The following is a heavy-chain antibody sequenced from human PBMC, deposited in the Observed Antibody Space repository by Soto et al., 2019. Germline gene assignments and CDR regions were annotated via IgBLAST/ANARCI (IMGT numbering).Heavy chain of an antibody. CDR2: IIPIFGTA. D-gene: IGHD1-26*01. CDR1: GGTFSSYA. CDR3: ARDAAKWELPAFSGGMDV. J-gene: IGHJ6*02. Sequence: SVKVSCKASGGTFSSYAISWVRQAPGQGLEWMGGIIPIFGTANYAQKFQGRVTITADESTSTAYMELSSLRSEDTAVYYCARDAAKWELPAFSGGMDVWGQGTTVPVSS. V-gene: IGHV1-69*13.